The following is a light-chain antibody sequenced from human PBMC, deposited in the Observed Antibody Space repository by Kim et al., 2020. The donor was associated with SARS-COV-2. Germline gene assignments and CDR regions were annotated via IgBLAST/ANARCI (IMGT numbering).Light chain of an antibody. V-gene: IGKV1D-16*01. CDR2: AAS. J-gene: IGKJ1*01. Sequence: SASVGDRVTITCRASQGVSSWLAWYQQKPEKAPKSLIYAASNLQSGVPSRFSGSGSGTDFTLTISSLQPEDSATYYCQQYNSYPRTFGQGTKLEI. CDR3: QQYNSYPRT. CDR1: QGVSSW.